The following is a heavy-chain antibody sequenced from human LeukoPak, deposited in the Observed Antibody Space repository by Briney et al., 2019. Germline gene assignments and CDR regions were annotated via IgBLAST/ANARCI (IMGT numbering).Heavy chain of an antibody. CDR2: IYPGDSDA. CDR3: ASRSQTGAFDI. V-gene: IGHV5-51*01. J-gene: IGHJ3*02. D-gene: IGHD2-15*01. Sequence: GGSLKISCKGSGYSFTNYWIAWVRQVPEKGLEWMGVIYPGDSDARYSPSFQGQVTISADKSISTAYLQWSSLKASDTAMYYCASRSQTGAFDIWGQGTLVTVSS. CDR1: GYSFTNYW.